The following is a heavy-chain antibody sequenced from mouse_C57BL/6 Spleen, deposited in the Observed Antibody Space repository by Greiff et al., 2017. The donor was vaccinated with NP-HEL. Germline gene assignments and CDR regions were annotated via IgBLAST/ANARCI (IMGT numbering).Heavy chain of an antibody. V-gene: IGHV5S21*01. Sequence: DVLLLQSGAGLVKPGGSLKLSCAASGFTFSSYAMSWVRQTPEKRLEWVAYISSGGDYTYYADTVKGRFTISRDNARNTLYLQMSSLKSEDTAVYDCAGDRGYYGSSYPSGYCDVWGTGTTVTVSS. J-gene: IGHJ1*03. D-gene: IGHD1-1*01. CDR2: ISSGGDYT. CDR1: GFTFSSYA. CDR3: AGDRGYYGSSYPSGYCDV.